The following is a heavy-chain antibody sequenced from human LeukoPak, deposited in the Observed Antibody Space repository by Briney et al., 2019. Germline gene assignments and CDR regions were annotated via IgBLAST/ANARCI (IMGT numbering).Heavy chain of an antibody. J-gene: IGHJ2*01. CDR1: GGTFSSYP. CDR3: ARGGPSQVATVYWFFDL. D-gene: IGHD5-12*01. V-gene: IGHV1-69*13. Sequence: SVKVSCKASGGTFSSYPINWVRQAPGQGLEWMGGIIPIFGTPKYAQKFQGRVTFTADEFTSTAYMELSSLRYEDTAVYYCARGGPSQVATVYWFFDLWGRGTLVTVSS. CDR2: IIPIFGTP.